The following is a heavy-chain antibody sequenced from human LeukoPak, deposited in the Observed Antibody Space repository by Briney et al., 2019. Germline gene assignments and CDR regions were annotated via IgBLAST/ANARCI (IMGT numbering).Heavy chain of an antibody. D-gene: IGHD4-23*01. V-gene: IGHV1-18*01. CDR3: ATRRLRWYLHDAFDI. CDR1: GYTFTSYG. CDR2: ISAYNGNT. Sequence: ASVKVSCKASGYTFTSYGISWVRQAPGQGLEWMGWISAYNGNTNYAQKLQGRVTMTTDTSTDTAYMELSSLRSEDTAVYYCATRRLRWYLHDAFDIWGQGTMVTVSS. J-gene: IGHJ3*02.